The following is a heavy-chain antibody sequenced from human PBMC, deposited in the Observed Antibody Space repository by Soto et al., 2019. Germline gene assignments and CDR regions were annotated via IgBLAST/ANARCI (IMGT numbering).Heavy chain of an antibody. CDR2: ISWNSRSI. J-gene: IGHJ5*02. CDR3: AKGGSGSFIAPAGTGNWFAP. V-gene: IGHV3-9*01. CDR1: GFSFDDYA. D-gene: IGHD6-13*01. Sequence: EVQLVESGGGLVQPGRSLRLSCAASGFSFDDYAMYWVRQAPGKGLEWVSVISWNSRSIGYADSVKGRFTISRDNAKNSLYRQMNSLRAEDTALYYCAKGGSGSFIAPAGTGNWFAPWGKGTLVTVSS.